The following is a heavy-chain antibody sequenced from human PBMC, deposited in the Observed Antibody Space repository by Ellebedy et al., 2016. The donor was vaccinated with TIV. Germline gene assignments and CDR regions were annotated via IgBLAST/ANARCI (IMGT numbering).Heavy chain of an antibody. J-gene: IGHJ4*02. CDR2: LDARVGST. CDR3: ASVPSAGADF. CDR1: GYPFTNYY. Sequence: ASVKVSCKASGYPFTNYYFHWIRQAPGQGLEWMGVLDARVGSTTYAETLQGRITMTRDMSTRTVYMELNSLRSDDTAVYYCASVPSAGADFWGQGTLVTVSP. V-gene: IGHV1-46*01. D-gene: IGHD4-17*01.